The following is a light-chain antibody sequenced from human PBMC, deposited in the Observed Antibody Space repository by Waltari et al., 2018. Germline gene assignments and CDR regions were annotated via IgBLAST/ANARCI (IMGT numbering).Light chain of an antibody. CDR2: EAS. CDR1: QSVRTF. V-gene: IGKV3-11*01. CDR3: QQRISWPLT. J-gene: IGKJ4*01. Sequence: EVILTQSPATLSLSPGESATLSCRASQSVRTFVAWYRQRPGQAPSRLIYEASNRATGSPARFSGTGSGTDFTLTIDSLEPEDFAVYYCQQRISWPLTFGGGTRVEVK.